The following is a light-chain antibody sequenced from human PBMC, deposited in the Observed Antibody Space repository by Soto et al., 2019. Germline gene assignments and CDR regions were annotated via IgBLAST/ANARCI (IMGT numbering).Light chain of an antibody. CDR2: TAS. Sequence: DIQMTQSPSSLSASVGDRVTITCRASQVIRNNLGWYQQRPGRAPKCLISTASSLQSGVPSRFSGSGFGTDFTLTISNLQPEDFATYYCLQHNNYPWTFGQGTNVEIK. V-gene: IGKV1-17*02. CDR3: LQHNNYPWT. CDR1: QVIRNN. J-gene: IGKJ1*01.